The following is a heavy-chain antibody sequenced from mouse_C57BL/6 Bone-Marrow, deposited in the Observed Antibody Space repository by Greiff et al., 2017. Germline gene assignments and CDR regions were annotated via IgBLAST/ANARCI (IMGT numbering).Heavy chain of an antibody. CDR1: GYTFTSSW. CDR2: IYPSDSET. V-gene: IGHV1-61*01. Sequence: QVQLQQPGAELVRPGSSVKLSCKASGYTFTSSWMDWVKQRPGQGLEWIGNIYPSDSETHYNHKFKDKATLTVDKSSSTAYMQLSSLTSEDSAVXYCARTSSYYGNYGGFAYWGQGTLVTVSA. J-gene: IGHJ3*01. D-gene: IGHD2-10*01. CDR3: ARTSSYYGNYGGFAY.